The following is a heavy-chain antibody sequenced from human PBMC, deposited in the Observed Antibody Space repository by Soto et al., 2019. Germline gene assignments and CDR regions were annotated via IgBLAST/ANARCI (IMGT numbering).Heavy chain of an antibody. CDR1: GGSISSGGYS. CDR2: IYPTGST. Sequence: TLSLTCTVSGGSISSGGYSWSWIRQSPEKGLEWLGCIYPTGSTYYHPSLKSRVTISIDTSRNQFSLSLTSVTAADTAVYYCARAHPGPSPRWVLWGQGTTVTVSS. D-gene: IGHD3-10*01. J-gene: IGHJ6*02. V-gene: IGHV4-30-2*06. CDR3: ARAHPGPSPRWVL.